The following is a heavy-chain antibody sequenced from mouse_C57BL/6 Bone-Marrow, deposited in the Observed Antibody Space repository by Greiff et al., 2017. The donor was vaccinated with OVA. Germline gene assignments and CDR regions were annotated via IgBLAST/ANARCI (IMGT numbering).Heavy chain of an antibody. J-gene: IGHJ3*01. V-gene: IGHV2-2*01. CDR2: IWSGGST. CDR3: ARGDYYDYDELAY. D-gene: IGHD2-4*01. Sequence: VQLQQSGPGLVQPSQSLSITCTVSGFSLTSYGVHWVRQSPGKGLEWLGVIWSGGSTDYNAAFISSLSISKDNSKSQVFFKMNSLQADDTAIYYCARGDYYDYDELAYWGQGTLVTVSA. CDR1: GFSLTSYG.